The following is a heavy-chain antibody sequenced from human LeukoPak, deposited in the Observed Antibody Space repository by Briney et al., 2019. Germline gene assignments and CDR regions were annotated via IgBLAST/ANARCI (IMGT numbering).Heavy chain of an antibody. CDR1: GFTFSSYA. CDR2: ISGSGGST. Sequence: GGSLRLSCAASGFTFSSYAMSWVRQTPVKGLEWVSDISGSGGSTYYADSVKGRFTISRDNSKNTLYLQMNSQRAEDTAVYYCAKSGYGDYDRDFDSWGQGTLVTVSS. V-gene: IGHV3-23*01. D-gene: IGHD4-17*01. CDR3: AKSGYGDYDRDFDS. J-gene: IGHJ4*02.